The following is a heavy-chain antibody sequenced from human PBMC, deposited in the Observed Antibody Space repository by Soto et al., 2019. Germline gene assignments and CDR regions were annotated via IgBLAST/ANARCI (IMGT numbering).Heavy chain of an antibody. CDR1: GFTFTSSA. V-gene: IGHV1-58*01. Sequence: MKLVKSGPEVKKPGTSVKVSCKASGFTFTSSAVQWVRQSRGQRLEWIGWIVVGSGKTNYARKLQERVTITWNMSKSTAYMELSSLRFEHTAVDCCAAHTLQPQSLRSLDVWGQATTVTASS. CDR2: IVVGSGKT. D-gene: IGHD3-3*01. CDR3: AAHTLQPQSLRSLDV. J-gene: IGHJ6*02.